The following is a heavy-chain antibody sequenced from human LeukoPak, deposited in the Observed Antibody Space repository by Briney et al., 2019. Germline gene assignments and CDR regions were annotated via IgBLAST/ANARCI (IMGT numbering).Heavy chain of an antibody. J-gene: IGHJ5*02. CDR1: GYTFTAYY. CDR2: IDSSTGDT. D-gene: IGHD2-8*02. V-gene: IGHV1-2*02. Sequence: ASVKVSCKASGYTFTAYYMHWVRQAPGQGLEWMGWIDSSTGDTKYAQKFQSRLTITRDTSTGTAYMELRSLISGDTAVYYCASKAFCAGGTCHLQRVAAWGPGTLLTVSS. CDR3: ASKAFCAGGTCHLQRVAA.